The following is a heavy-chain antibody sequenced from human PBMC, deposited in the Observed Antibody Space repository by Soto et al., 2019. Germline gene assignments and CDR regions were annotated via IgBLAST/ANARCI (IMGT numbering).Heavy chain of an antibody. V-gene: IGHV3-33*01. CDR3: ARDHEGGCSSTSCYLVSALGLYYYYGMDV. J-gene: IGHJ6*02. CDR1: GFTFSSYG. D-gene: IGHD2-2*01. CDR2: IWYDGSNK. Sequence: PGGSLRLSCAASGFTFSSYGMHWVRQAPGKGLEWVAVIWYDGSNKYYADSVKGRFTISRDNSKNTLYLQMNSLRAEDTAVYYCARDHEGGCSSTSCYLVSALGLYYYYGMDVRGQGTTVTVSS.